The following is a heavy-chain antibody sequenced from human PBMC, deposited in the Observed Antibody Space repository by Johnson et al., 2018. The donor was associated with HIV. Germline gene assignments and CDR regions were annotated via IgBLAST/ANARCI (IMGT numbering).Heavy chain of an antibody. CDR1: EFTFGNYW. CDR2: INQDGSEK. Sequence: VQLVESGGGLVQPGGSLRLSCAASEFTFGNYWISWLRQAPGKGLEWVANINQDGSEKLYVDSVKGRFTISRDNSRNTLYLHLNSLRAVDTAVYYCAREGVSGSYYDAFDLWGQGTMVTVSS. V-gene: IGHV3-7*01. J-gene: IGHJ3*01. D-gene: IGHD1-26*01. CDR3: AREGVSGSYYDAFDL.